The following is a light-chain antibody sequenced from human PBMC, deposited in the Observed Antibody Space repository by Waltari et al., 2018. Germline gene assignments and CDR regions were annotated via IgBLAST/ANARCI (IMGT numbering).Light chain of an antibody. J-gene: IGKJ2*01. CDR3: QQSYNTPMYT. CDR2: AAS. Sequence: DIHMTQSPSSLSASVGDRVTITCRASQSISNYLNWYQQKPGKAPKLLIYAASSLQPGVPSRFSGSGSGTDFTLTISSLQPEDFATYYCQQSYNTPMYTFGQGTKLEIK. CDR1: QSISNY. V-gene: IGKV1-39*01.